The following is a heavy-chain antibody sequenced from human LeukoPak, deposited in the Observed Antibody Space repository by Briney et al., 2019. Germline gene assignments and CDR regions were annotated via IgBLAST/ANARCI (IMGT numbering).Heavy chain of an antibody. CDR1: GGSISSYY. CDR2: IYTSGST. D-gene: IGHD3-16*01. V-gene: IGHV4-4*07. J-gene: IGHJ5*02. CDR3: ARGAWLWGTANWFDP. Sequence: PSETLSLTCTVSGGSISSYYWSWIRQPAGKGLEWIGRIYTSGSTNYNPSLKSRVTISVDTSKNQFSLKLSSVTAADTAVYYCARGAWLWGTANWFDPWGQGTLVTVSS.